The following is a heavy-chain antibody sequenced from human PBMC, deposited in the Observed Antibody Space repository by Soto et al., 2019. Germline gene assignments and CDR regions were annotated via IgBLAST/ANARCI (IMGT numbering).Heavy chain of an antibody. J-gene: IGHJ5*02. V-gene: IGHV4-59*01. Sequence: SETLSLTCTVSGGSISSYYWSWIRQPPGKGLEWIGYIYYSGSTNYNPSLKSRVTISVDTSKNQFSLKLSSVTAADTAVYYCARFSIAAAGTGGGFDPWGQGTLVTVSS. D-gene: IGHD6-13*01. CDR1: GGSISSYY. CDR2: IYYSGST. CDR3: ARFSIAAAGTGGGFDP.